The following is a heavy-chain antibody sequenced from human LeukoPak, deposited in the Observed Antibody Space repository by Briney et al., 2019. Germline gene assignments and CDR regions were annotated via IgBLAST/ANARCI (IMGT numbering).Heavy chain of an antibody. CDR1: GFTFSSYA. CDR3: AKEGLGRVATIKKKAGFDY. CDR2: ISYDGSNK. J-gene: IGHJ4*02. Sequence: GGSLRLSCAASGFTFSSYAMHWVRQAPGKGLEWEAVISYDGSNKYYADSVKGRFTISRDNSKNTLYLQMNSLRAEDTAVYYCAKEGLGRVATIKKKAGFDYWGQGTLVTVSS. D-gene: IGHD5-12*01. V-gene: IGHV3-30-3*01.